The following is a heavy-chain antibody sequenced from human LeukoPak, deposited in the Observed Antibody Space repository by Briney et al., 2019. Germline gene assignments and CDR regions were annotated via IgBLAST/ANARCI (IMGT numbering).Heavy chain of an antibody. CDR1: GGTFSSYA. D-gene: IGHD2-2*01. CDR2: IIPIFGTA. J-gene: IGHJ6*03. V-gene: IGHV1-69*05. Sequence: GSSVKVSCKASGGTFSSYAISWARQASGQGLEWMGRIIPIFGTANYAQKFQGRVTITTDESTSTAYMELSSLRSEDTAVYYCARGLGYCSSTSCYRPYYYYYMDVWGKGTTVTVSS. CDR3: ARGLGYCSSTSCYRPYYYYYMDV.